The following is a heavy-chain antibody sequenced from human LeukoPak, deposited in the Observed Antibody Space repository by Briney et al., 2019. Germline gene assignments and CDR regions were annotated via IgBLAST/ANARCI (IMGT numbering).Heavy chain of an antibody. CDR1: GGSISSYY. V-gene: IGHV4-4*07. J-gene: IGHJ4*02. CDR2: ICTSGST. Sequence: SETLSLTCTVSGGSISSYYWSWIRQPAGKGLEWIGRICTSGSTNHNASLKSRVSMSVDTSKNQFSLKLSSVTAADTAVFYCARENSGSYREFDYWGQGTLVTVSS. CDR3: ARENSGSYREFDY. D-gene: IGHD1-26*01.